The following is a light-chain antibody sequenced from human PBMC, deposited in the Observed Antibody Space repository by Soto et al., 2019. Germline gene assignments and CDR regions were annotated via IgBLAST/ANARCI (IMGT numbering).Light chain of an antibody. CDR1: QSVSNNY. Sequence: DIVLTQSLGTLSLSPRERASLSCSASQSVSNNYLAWYQQKPGQAPRLLIYGASSRATGIPDRFIGSGSGTDFTLTISRLEPEDFAVYACQQYGRAPITFGQGTRLEI. V-gene: IGKV3-20*01. CDR3: QQYGRAPIT. J-gene: IGKJ5*01. CDR2: GAS.